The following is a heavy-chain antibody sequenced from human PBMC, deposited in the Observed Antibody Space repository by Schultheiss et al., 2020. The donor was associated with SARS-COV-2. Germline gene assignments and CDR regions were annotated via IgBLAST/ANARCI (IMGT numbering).Heavy chain of an antibody. D-gene: IGHD3-22*01. CDR2: ISYDGSNK. CDR1: GFTFSSYA. V-gene: IGHV3-30*01. Sequence: GGSLRLSCAASGFTFSSYAMHWVRQAPGKGLEWVAVISYDGSNKYYADSVKGRFTISRDNSKNTLYLQMNSLRAEDTAVYYCARGPLHYYDSSGSYGMDVWGQGTTVTVSS. CDR3: ARGPLHYYDSSGSYGMDV. J-gene: IGHJ6*02.